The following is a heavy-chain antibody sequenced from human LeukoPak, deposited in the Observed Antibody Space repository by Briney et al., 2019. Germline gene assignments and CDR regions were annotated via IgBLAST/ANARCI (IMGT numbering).Heavy chain of an antibody. V-gene: IGHV3-74*01. CDR3: ARDAPGNTALDY. CDR1: GFTFVSYW. J-gene: IGHJ4*02. CDR2: INGYGSST. Sequence: PGASLRLSCAAPGFTFVSYWMHWVRHAPGKGLVWVSRINGYGSSTDFADSVKGRFTISRDNAKNTLYLQMNSLRAEDTAVYYCARDAPGNTALDYWGQGTLVTVSS. D-gene: IGHD5-18*01.